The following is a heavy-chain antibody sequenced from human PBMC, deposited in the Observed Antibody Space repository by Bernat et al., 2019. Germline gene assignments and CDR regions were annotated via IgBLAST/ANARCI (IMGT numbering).Heavy chain of an antibody. J-gene: IGHJ4*02. Sequence: QLQLQESGPGLVKPSETLSLTCTVSGGSISSSSYYWGWIRQPPGKGLEWIGSIYYSGSTYYNPSLKSRVTISVDTSKNQFSLKLGSVTAADTAVYYCARQPQIVDFDYWGQGTLVTVSS. CDR3: ARQPQIVDFDY. D-gene: IGHD3-16*02. CDR2: IYYSGST. V-gene: IGHV4-39*01. CDR1: GGSISSSSYY.